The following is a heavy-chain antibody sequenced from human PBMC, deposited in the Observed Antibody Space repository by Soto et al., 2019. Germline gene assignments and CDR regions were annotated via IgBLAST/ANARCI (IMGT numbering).Heavy chain of an antibody. D-gene: IGHD3-16*01. Sequence: QVQLQQWGAGLLKPSETLSLTCAVYGGSFSGYYWSWIRQPPGKGLEWIGEINHSGSTNYNPSLKSRVTISVDTSKNQFYLKLSSVTAADTAVYYCARGRMITFWVPAPDYWGQGTLVTVSS. J-gene: IGHJ4*02. CDR3: ARGRMITFWVPAPDY. V-gene: IGHV4-34*01. CDR1: GGSFSGYY. CDR2: INHSGST.